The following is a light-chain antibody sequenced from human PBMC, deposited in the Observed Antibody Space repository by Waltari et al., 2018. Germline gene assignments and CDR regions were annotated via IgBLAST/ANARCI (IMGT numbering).Light chain of an antibody. CDR1: ETVPAGY. V-gene: IGKV3-20*01. CDR2: GVS. CDR3: QQYGSSPWT. J-gene: IGKJ1*01. Sequence: IVLTQSPGTLSLSPGERATLSCRASETVPAGYLAWYQQKPGQSPRLLIYGVSIRATDIPDRFSGSESGTDSTLTVSRLEPEDFAVYYCQQYGSSPWTFGQGTRVEI.